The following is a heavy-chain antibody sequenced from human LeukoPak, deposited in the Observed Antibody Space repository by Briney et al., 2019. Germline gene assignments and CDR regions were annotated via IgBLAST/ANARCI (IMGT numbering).Heavy chain of an antibody. Sequence: ASVKVSCKASGYTFTSYYMHWVRQAPGQGLEWMGWISAYNGNTNYAQKLQGRVTMTTDTSTSTAYMELRSLRSDDTAVYYCAREGAAAGIFDYWGQGTLVTVSS. J-gene: IGHJ4*02. V-gene: IGHV1-18*04. D-gene: IGHD6-13*01. CDR2: ISAYNGNT. CDR1: GYTFTSYY. CDR3: AREGAAAGIFDY.